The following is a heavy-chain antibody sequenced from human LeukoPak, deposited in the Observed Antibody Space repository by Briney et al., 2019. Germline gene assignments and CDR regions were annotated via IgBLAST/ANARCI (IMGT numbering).Heavy chain of an antibody. CDR3: ARHPLRLVYFDY. D-gene: IGHD3-3*01. V-gene: IGHV4-39*01. CDR1: GGSISSSSYY. Sequence: SETLSLTCTVSGGSISSSSYYWGWLRQPPGQGLEWIGSIYYSGSTYYNPSLKSRVTISVDTSKNQFSLKLSSVTAADTAVYYCARHPLRLVYFDYWGQGTLVTVSS. J-gene: IGHJ4*02. CDR2: IYYSGST.